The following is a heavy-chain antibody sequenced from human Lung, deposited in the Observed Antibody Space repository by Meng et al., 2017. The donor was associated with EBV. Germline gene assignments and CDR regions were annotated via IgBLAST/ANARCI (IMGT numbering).Heavy chain of an antibody. D-gene: IGHD6-13*01. CDR1: GGSFSGYY. CDR2: VNHSGSA. V-gene: IGHV4-34*01. J-gene: IGHJ5*02. Sequence: QGELNPWGVGLLKPSEALSLTCVVDGGSFSGYYWNWIRQSPGKGLEWIGEVNHSGSANYKASLKSRVTMSVDTSKKQFSLSLTSVTAADTAVYYCARGRSVYLSSWSAAGGWFDPWGQGTLVTVSS. CDR3: ARGRSVYLSSWSAAGGWFDP.